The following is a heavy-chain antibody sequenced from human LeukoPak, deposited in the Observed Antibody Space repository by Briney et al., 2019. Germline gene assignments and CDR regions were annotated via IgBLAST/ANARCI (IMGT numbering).Heavy chain of an antibody. Sequence: SETLSLTCTVSGGSINSPTYYWGWIRQPAGKGLEWIGTISYSGSTYYNPSLKSPVTISLDASKNQFSLRLSSVTAADTAVYYCARESDRYCSTTSCPNWYDPWGQGTLVTVSS. CDR2: ISYSGST. CDR1: GGSINSPTYY. D-gene: IGHD2-2*01. J-gene: IGHJ5*02. CDR3: ARESDRYCSTTSCPNWYDP. V-gene: IGHV4-39*07.